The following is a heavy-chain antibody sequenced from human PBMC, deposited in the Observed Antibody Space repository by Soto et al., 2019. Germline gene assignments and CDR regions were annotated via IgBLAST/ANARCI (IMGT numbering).Heavy chain of an antibody. V-gene: IGHV3-23*01. CDR2: ISGSGGST. Sequence: GASLKLSCAASGFTFSSYAMSWVRQAPGQGLEWVSAISGSGGSTYYAETVKGRFTISRDNSKNTLYLQMNSLRAEDTAVYYCAKDGRGGEFDRWGQGTLVTVSS. D-gene: IGHD3-16*01. J-gene: IGHJ5*02. CDR3: AKDGRGGEFDR. CDR1: GFTFSSYA.